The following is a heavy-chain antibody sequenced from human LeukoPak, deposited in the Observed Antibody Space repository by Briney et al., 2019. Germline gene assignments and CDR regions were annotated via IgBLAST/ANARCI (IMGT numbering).Heavy chain of an antibody. Sequence: PSETLSLTCAVYGGSFSGYYWSWIRQPPGKGLEWIGEINHSGSTNYNPSLKSRVTISVDTSKNQFSLKLSSVTAADTAVYYCARGGPDCSGGSCYFGPYYYYYYMDVWGKGTTVTISS. D-gene: IGHD2-15*01. CDR3: ARGGPDCSGGSCYFGPYYYYYYMDV. V-gene: IGHV4-34*01. CDR1: GGSFSGYY. J-gene: IGHJ6*03. CDR2: INHSGST.